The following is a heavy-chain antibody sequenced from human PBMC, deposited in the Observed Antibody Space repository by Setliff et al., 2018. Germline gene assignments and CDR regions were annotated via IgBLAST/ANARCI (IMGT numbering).Heavy chain of an antibody. D-gene: IGHD3-16*01. Sequence: PSETLSLTCTVSGGSISSSSYYWGWIRQPPGKGLEWIGSISYSGSTYYNPPLKSRVTISVDTSKNQFSLNLRSVTAADTAIYYCARLYYASRALYFDSWGQGSLVTVSS. CDR3: ARLYYASRALYFDS. CDR2: ISYSGST. CDR1: GGSISSSSYY. V-gene: IGHV4-39*01. J-gene: IGHJ4*02.